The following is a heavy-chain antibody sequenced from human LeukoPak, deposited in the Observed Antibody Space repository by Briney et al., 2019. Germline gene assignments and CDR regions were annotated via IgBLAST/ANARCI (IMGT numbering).Heavy chain of an antibody. V-gene: IGHV4-59*01. CDR2: IYYTGST. CDR3: ARAGPYSSGWQYVDY. CDR1: GGSISSYY. D-gene: IGHD6-19*01. Sequence: PSETLSLTCTVPGGSISSYYWSWIRQPQGKGLEWIGYIYYTGSTTYNPSLKSRVTMSVDTSKNQFSLKLSSVTAADTAVYYCARAGPYSSGWQYVDYWGQGTLVTVSS. J-gene: IGHJ4*02.